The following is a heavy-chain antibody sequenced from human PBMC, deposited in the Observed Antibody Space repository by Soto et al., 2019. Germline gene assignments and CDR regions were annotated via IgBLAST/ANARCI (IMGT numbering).Heavy chain of an antibody. CDR2: IGTAGDP. V-gene: IGHV3-13*05. CDR3: VRGCHHFDSSGYYPLFDY. Sequence: PGGSLRLSCAASGFTLRSYDMHWVRQGEGKGLEWVSAIGTAGDPYYSDSVKGRFTVSRENAKNSFYLQMNILRAADTAVYYCVRGCHHFDSSGYYPLFDYWGQGTLVTVSS. CDR1: GFTLRSYD. J-gene: IGHJ4*02. D-gene: IGHD3-22*01.